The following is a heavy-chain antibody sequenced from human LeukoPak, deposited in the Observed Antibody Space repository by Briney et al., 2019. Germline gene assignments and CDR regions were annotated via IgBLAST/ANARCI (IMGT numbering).Heavy chain of an antibody. CDR2: IRSKAYGGTT. CDR1: GFTFGDYA. D-gene: IGHD5-18*01. J-gene: IGHJ6*03. V-gene: IGHV3-49*04. CDR3: TRFPLSRGYSYGGVYYYYYMDV. Sequence: GGSLRLSCTASGFTFGDYAMTWVRQAPGKGLEWVGFIRSKAYGGTTEYAASVKGRFTISRDDSKSIAYLQMNSLKTEDTGVYYCTRFPLSRGYSYGGVYYYYYMDVWGKGTTVTVSS.